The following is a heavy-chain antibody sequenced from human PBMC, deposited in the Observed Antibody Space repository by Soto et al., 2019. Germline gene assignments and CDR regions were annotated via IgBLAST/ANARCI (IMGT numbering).Heavy chain of an antibody. D-gene: IGHD2-15*01. V-gene: IGHV3-9*01. CDR3: ARDIVVVVAATHYGMDV. CDR1: GFTFDDYA. Sequence: GGSLRLSCAASGFTFDDYAMHWVRQAPGKGLEWVSGISWNSGNIGYADSVKGRFTISRDNAKNSLYLQMNSLRAEDTAVYYCARDIVVVVAATHYGMDVWGQGTTVTVSS. J-gene: IGHJ6*02. CDR2: ISWNSGNI.